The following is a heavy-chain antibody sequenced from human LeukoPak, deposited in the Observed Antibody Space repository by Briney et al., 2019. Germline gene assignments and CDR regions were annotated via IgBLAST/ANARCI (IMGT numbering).Heavy chain of an antibody. CDR2: ISGGGSGT. CDR1: GFTFSRHA. CDR3: AKGPLTEVAGTTWDY. J-gene: IGHJ4*02. Sequence: GGSLRLSCTASGFTFSRHAMGWVRQFPGKGLEWVSAISGGGSGTYYADSVKGRFTISRDNSKNTLHLQMNSLRADDTAVYYCAKGPLTEVAGTTWDYWGQGALVTVSS. D-gene: IGHD6-19*01. V-gene: IGHV3-23*01.